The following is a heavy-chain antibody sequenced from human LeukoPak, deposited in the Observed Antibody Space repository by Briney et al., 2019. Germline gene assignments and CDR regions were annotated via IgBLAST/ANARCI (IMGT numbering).Heavy chain of an antibody. Sequence: ASVKVSCNSSGYTFTIYYMHLVRQAPGQGLEWMGIINPSGGSTSYAQKFQGRVTMTRDMSTSTVYMELSSLRSEDTAVYYCARDTVATMEDWGQGTLVTVSS. CDR1: GYTFTIYY. CDR2: INPSGGST. CDR3: ARDTVATMED. J-gene: IGHJ4*02. D-gene: IGHD5-12*01. V-gene: IGHV1-46*01.